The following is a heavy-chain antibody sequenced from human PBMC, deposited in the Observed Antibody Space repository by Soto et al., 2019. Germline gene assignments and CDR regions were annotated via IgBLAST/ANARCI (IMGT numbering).Heavy chain of an antibody. D-gene: IGHD6-6*01. CDR1: RGTFSSYA. Sequence: SVKESCKASRGTFSSYAISWVRQAPGQGLEWMGGIIPIFGTANYTQKFQGRVTITADESTSTAYMELSSPRSEDTAVYYCARGRGSSSSVDYYYYYGMDVWGQGTTVTVSS. CDR2: IIPIFGTA. J-gene: IGHJ6*02. CDR3: ARGRGSSSSVDYYYYYGMDV. V-gene: IGHV1-69*13.